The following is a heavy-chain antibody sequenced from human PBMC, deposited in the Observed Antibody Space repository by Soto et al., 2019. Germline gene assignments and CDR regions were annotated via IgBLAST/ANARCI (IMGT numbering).Heavy chain of an antibody. V-gene: IGHV3-23*01. CDR1: GFTFSSYA. CDR3: AKDSIKGYCSSTSCYTSFDY. J-gene: IGHJ4*02. CDR2: ISGSGGST. Sequence: GGSLRLSCAASGFTFSSYAMSWVRQAPGKGLEWVSAISGSGGSTYYADSVKGRFTISRDNSKNTRYLQMNSLRAEDTAVYYCAKDSIKGYCSSTSCYTSFDYWGQGTLVTVSS. D-gene: IGHD2-2*02.